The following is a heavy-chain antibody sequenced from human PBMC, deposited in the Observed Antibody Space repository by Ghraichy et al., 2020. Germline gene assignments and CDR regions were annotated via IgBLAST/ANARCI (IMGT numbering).Heavy chain of an antibody. Sequence: SVKVSCKASGGTFSSYAISWVRQAPGQGLEWMGGIIPILGIANYAQKFQGRVTITADKSTSTAYMELSSLRSEDTAVYYCASVGARYDILTLLYWGQGTLVTVSS. CDR1: GGTFSSYA. D-gene: IGHD3-9*01. CDR3: ASVGARYDILTLLY. J-gene: IGHJ4*02. V-gene: IGHV1-69*10. CDR2: IIPILGIA.